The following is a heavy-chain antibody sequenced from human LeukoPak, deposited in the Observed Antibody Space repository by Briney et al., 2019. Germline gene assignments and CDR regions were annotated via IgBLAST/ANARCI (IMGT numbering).Heavy chain of an antibody. CDR1: GFTFSSYA. Sequence: GGSLRLSCEASGFTFSSYAMSWVRQAPGKGLEWVSAISGSGGSTYYADSVKGRFTISRDNSKNTLYLQMNSLRAEDTAVYYCAKGTDYGDAFDIWGQGTMVTVSS. V-gene: IGHV3-23*01. J-gene: IGHJ3*02. CDR2: ISGSGGST. D-gene: IGHD4-17*01. CDR3: AKGTDYGDAFDI.